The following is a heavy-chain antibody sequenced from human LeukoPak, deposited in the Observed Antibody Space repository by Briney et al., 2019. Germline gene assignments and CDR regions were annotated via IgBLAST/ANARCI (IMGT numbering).Heavy chain of an antibody. V-gene: IGHV3-21*01. CDR3: ARGGTSYQRSDLSDY. CDR1: GFTFNTYN. D-gene: IGHD3-16*01. Sequence: GGSLRLSCVASGFTFNTYNMNWVRQAPGKGLEWVSSISSGSSYIYYKDSTKGRFTISRDNARNSLYLQMNSLRAEDTAVYYCARGGTSYQRSDLSDYWGQGALVTVSS. J-gene: IGHJ4*02. CDR2: ISSGSSYI.